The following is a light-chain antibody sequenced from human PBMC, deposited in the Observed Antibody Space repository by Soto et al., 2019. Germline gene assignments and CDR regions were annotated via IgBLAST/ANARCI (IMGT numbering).Light chain of an antibody. J-gene: IGKJ4*01. CDR3: QHYNNWPFT. CDR1: QSVSSSY. CDR2: GAS. V-gene: IGKV3-15*01. Sequence: EIVLTQSPGTLSLSPGERATLSCRASQSVSSSYLAWYQQKPGQAPRLLIFGASTRATGIPARFSGSGSGTEFTLIISSLQSEDFAVYYCQHYNNWPFTFGGGTKVDIK.